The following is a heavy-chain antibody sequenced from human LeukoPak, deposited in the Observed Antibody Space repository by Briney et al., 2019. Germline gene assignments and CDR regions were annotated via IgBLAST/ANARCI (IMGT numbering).Heavy chain of an antibody. V-gene: IGHV3-30*02. J-gene: IGHJ4*02. CDR2: IRYDGSNK. Sequence: GGSLRLSCAASGLTFSSHGMHWVRQAPGKGLEWVAFIRYDGSNKYYADSVKGRFTISRDNSKNTLYLQMNSLRAEDTAVYHCAKDKPYYDFWSAFPLDYWGQGTLVTVSS. CDR1: GLTFSSHG. D-gene: IGHD3-3*01. CDR3: AKDKPYYDFWSAFPLDY.